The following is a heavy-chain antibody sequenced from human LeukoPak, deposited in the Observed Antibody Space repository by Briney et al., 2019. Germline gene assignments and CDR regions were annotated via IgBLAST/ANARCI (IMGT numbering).Heavy chain of an antibody. CDR1: GGSISSYY. V-gene: IGHV4-59*01. CDR3: ARGKVAFDI. CDR2: IYYSGST. J-gene: IGHJ3*02. Sequence: SETLSLTCTVSGGSISSYYWSWIRQPPGKGLEWIGYIYYSGSTNYNPSLKSRVTISVDTSKNQFSLKLSSVTAADTAVYYCARGKVAFDIWSQGTMVTVSS.